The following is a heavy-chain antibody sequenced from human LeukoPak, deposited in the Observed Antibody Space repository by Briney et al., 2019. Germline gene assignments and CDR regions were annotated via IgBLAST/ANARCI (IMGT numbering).Heavy chain of an antibody. D-gene: IGHD3-22*01. CDR3: ARSYYDSSGYYSPFDY. J-gene: IGHJ4*02. CDR2: IIPIFGTA. Sequence: PLASVKVSCKASGGTFSSYAISWVRQAPGQGLEWMGGIIPIFGTANYAQKFQGRATITADESTSTAYMELSSLRSEDTAVYYCARSYYDSSGYYSPFDYWGQGTLVTVSS. CDR1: GGTFSSYA. V-gene: IGHV1-69*13.